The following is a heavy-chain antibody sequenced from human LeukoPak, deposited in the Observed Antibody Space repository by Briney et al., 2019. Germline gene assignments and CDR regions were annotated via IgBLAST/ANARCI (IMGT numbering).Heavy chain of an antibody. Sequence: EASVKVSCKVSGSTLTELSMHWVRQAPGKGLEWMGIINPSGGSTSYAQKFQGRVTMTRDMSTSTVYMELSSLRSEDTAVYYCARDFSWGQGTMVTVSS. V-gene: IGHV1-46*01. J-gene: IGHJ3*01. CDR3: ARDFS. CDR2: INPSGGST. CDR1: GSTLTELS.